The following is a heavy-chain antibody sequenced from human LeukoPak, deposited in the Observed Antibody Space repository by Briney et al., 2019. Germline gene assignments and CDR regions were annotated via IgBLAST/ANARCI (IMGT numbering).Heavy chain of an antibody. CDR1: GFTFCSYS. CDR3: ARGAMVRGVIRWFDP. CDR2: ISSSSSYI. D-gene: IGHD3-10*01. J-gene: IGHJ5*02. Sequence: GGSLRLSCAASGFTFCSYSMNWVRQAPGKGLEWVSSISSSSSYIYYADSLKGRFTISRDNAKNSLYLQMNSLRAEDTAVYYCARGAMVRGVIRWFDPWGQGTLVTVSS. V-gene: IGHV3-21*01.